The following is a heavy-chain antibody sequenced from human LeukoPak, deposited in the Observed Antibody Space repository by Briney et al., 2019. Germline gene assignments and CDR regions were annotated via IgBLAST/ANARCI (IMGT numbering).Heavy chain of an antibody. CDR1: GGSISTYY. D-gene: IGHD2-21*02. J-gene: IGHJ4*02. CDR2: IYYSGNT. V-gene: IGHV4-59*01. CDR3: TRTDSATAIDH. Sequence: SETLSLTCTVSGGSISTYYWSWIRQPPGKGLEWIGYIYYSGNTNYNPSLRSRVIISLDTFKNQFSLKLSSVTAADTAVYYCTRTDSATAIDHWGQGTLVTVSS.